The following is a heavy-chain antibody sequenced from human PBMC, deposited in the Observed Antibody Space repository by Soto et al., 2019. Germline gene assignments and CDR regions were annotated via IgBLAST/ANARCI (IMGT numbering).Heavy chain of an antibody. CDR1: GVTLRTSA. Sequence: SVKASCKASGVTLRTSAVQGVRQGLVQRLEWVGWIVVGSGITNSAQEFQERVIMTRDMSTGTAYMELSSLTSEDAAVYYCVAGAYRVSYYYYGMDVWGLGTTVT. V-gene: IGHV1-58*01. CDR2: IVVGSGIT. J-gene: IGHJ6*02. D-gene: IGHD3-16*01. CDR3: VAGAYRVSYYYYGMDV.